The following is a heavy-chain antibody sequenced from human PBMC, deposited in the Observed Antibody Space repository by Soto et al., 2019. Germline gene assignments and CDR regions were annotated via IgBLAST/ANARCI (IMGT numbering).Heavy chain of an antibody. J-gene: IGHJ6*03. CDR2: IYYSGST. D-gene: IGHD6-13*01. CDR3: ALLDSSSWYGTHYYYYMDV. CDR1: GGSISSSSYY. V-gene: IGHV4-39*01. Sequence: SETLSLTCTVSGGSISSSSYYWGWIRQPPGKGLEWIGSIYYSGSTYYNPSLKSRVTISVDTSKNQFSLKLSSVTAADTAVYYCALLDSSSWYGTHYYYYMDVWGKGTTVTVSS.